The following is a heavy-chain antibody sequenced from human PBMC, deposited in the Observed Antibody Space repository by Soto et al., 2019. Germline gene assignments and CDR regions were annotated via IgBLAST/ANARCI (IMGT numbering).Heavy chain of an antibody. CDR1: GFSLSTSGEG. CDR2: IYWNDDK. Sequence: QITLKESGPTQVKPTQTLTLTCTFSGFSLSTSGEGVGWIRQPPGKALEWLALIYWNDDKPYSPSLKNRLTVTKDASKNQVVLTMTNMDPVDTATYYCVHSEYTDFWSGYYSFYFDYWGQGTLVTVSS. J-gene: IGHJ4*02. D-gene: IGHD3-3*01. CDR3: VHSEYTDFWSGYYSFYFDY. V-gene: IGHV2-5*01.